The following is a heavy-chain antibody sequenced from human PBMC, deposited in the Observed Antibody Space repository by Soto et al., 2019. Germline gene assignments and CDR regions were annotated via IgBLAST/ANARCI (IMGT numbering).Heavy chain of an antibody. D-gene: IGHD2-2*01. Sequence: EVHLLESGGGLVQPGGSLRLSCEVSGFTFTSYWMSWVRQAPGKGLEWVATIKQDGSETYYVDSVRGRFTIFRDNTESSLYLQMSSLIAEDTALYYCVRGCGRSSCPYSLDVCGKATTVIVSS. V-gene: IGHV3-7*01. CDR2: IKQDGSET. CDR3: VRGCGRSSCPYSLDV. J-gene: IGHJ6*03. CDR1: GFTFTSYW.